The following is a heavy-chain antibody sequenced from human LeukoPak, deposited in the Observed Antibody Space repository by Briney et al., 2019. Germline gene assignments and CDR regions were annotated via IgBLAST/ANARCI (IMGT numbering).Heavy chain of an antibody. CDR2: IYYSGST. CDR3: ARGDDGYGPYFDY. J-gene: IGHJ4*02. V-gene: IGHV4-59*01. D-gene: IGHD5-18*01. Sequence: SETLSLTCTVSGGSISSYYWSWIRQPPGKGLEWIGYIYYSGSTNYNPSLKSRVTISVDTSKNQLSLKLSSVTAADTAVYYCARGDDGYGPYFDYWGQGTLVTVSS. CDR1: GGSISSYY.